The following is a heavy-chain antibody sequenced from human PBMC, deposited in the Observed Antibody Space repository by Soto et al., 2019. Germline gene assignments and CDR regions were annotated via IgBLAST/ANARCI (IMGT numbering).Heavy chain of an antibody. J-gene: IGHJ4*02. Sequence: QVQLQESGPGLVKPSQTLSLTCTVSGCPISSGDYYWSWIRQPPGEGLEWIGYIYYSGSTYYNPSRRRRVTISVDTSKNQFYLKLSSVTDADTAVYYCARWWFGEFFDSWGQGTLVTVSS. D-gene: IGHD3-10*01. V-gene: IGHV4-30-4*01. CDR2: IYYSGST. CDR3: ARWWFGEFFDS. CDR1: GCPISSGDYY.